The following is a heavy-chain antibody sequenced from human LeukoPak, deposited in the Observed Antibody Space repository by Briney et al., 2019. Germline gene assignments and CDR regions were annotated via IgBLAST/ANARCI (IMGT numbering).Heavy chain of an antibody. CDR2: IIPIFGTA. J-gene: IGHJ4*02. CDR1: GGTFSSYA. V-gene: IGHV1-69*15. CDR3: ARDRRGSYYPSFDY. Sequence: SVKVSCKASGGTFSSYAISWVRQAPGQGVEWMGRIIPIFGTANYAQKFQGRDTITSDESTSTAYMELSSLRSEDTAVYYCARDRRGSYYPSFDYWGQGTLVTVSS. D-gene: IGHD1-26*01.